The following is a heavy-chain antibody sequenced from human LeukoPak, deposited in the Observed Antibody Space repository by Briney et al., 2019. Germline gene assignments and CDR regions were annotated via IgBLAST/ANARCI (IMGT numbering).Heavy chain of an antibody. CDR3: ARLRLELFDY. J-gene: IGHJ4*02. V-gene: IGHV3-48*03. D-gene: IGHD3-3*01. CDR1: GFTFSSYE. CDR2: ISSSGSTI. Sequence: GGSLRLSWAASGFTFSSYEMNWVRQAPGKGLEWVSYISSSGSTIYYADSVKGRFTISRDNAKNSLYLQMNSLRAEDTAVYYCARLRLELFDYWGQGTLVTVSS.